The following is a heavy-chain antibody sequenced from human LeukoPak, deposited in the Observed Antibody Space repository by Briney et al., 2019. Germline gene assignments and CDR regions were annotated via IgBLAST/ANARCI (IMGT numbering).Heavy chain of an antibody. Sequence: SETLSLTCTVSGGSVSSGGYYWSWIRQHPGKGLEGIGYIYYSGSTYYNPSLKSRVTISVDTSKNQFSLKLSSVTAADTAVYYCARTEVAAAGNQIFDYWGQGTLVTVSS. CDR1: GGSVSSGGYY. CDR2: IYYSGST. D-gene: IGHD6-13*01. J-gene: IGHJ4*02. CDR3: ARTEVAAAGNQIFDY. V-gene: IGHV4-31*03.